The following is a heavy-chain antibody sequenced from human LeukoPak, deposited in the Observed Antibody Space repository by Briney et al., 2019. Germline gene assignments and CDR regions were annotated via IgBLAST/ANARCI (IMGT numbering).Heavy chain of an antibody. D-gene: IGHD4-17*01. J-gene: IGHJ4*02. CDR2: VSAYNGNT. Sequence: ASVKVSCKASGYIFTSYGISCVRQAPGQGLEWMGWVSAYNGNTNYAQKLQGRVTMTTDTSTSTAYMELRSPRSDDTAVYYCARSHGDYFDYWGQGTLVTVSS. CDR3: ARSHGDYFDY. V-gene: IGHV1-18*01. CDR1: GYIFTSYG.